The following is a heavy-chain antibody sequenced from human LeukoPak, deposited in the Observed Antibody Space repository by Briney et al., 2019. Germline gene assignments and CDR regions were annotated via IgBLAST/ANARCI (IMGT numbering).Heavy chain of an antibody. CDR3: ARVEEYSSLYYFDY. CDR2: FDPEDDET. Sequence: ASVKVSCKVSGYTLTELSMHWVRQAPGKGLEWMGGFDPEDDETIYAQKFQGRVTMTEDTSTDTAYMELSSLRSEDTAVYYCARVEEYSSLYYFDYWGQGTLVTVSS. D-gene: IGHD6-6*01. CDR1: GYTLTELS. J-gene: IGHJ4*02. V-gene: IGHV1-24*01.